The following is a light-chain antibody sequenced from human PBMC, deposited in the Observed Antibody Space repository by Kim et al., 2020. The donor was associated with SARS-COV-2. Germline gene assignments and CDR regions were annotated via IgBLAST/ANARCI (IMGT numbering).Light chain of an antibody. V-gene: IGKV3-11*01. Sequence: EIVLTQSPATLSLSPGERATLSCRASQSVSTYLAWYQQKPGQAPRLLIYDASNRATGIPARFSGSGSGTDFTLTISSLEPEDFAVYYCHHRSDWPLTFGGGTQVDIK. CDR2: DAS. CDR3: HHRSDWPLT. CDR1: QSVSTY. J-gene: IGKJ4*01.